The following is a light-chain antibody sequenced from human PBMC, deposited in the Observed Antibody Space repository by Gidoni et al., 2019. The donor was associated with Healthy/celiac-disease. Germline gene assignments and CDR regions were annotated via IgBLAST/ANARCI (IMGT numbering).Light chain of an antibody. CDR2: ENN. Sequence: QSVLTQPHSVSAAPGQKVTISCSGSSSNIGNNYLSWYQQLPGTAPKLLIYENNKRPSGIPDRFSGSKSGTSATLGITGLQTGDEADYYCGTWDSSLSVVVFGGGTKLTVL. CDR3: GTWDSSLSVVV. V-gene: IGLV1-51*02. CDR1: SSNIGNNY. J-gene: IGLJ2*01.